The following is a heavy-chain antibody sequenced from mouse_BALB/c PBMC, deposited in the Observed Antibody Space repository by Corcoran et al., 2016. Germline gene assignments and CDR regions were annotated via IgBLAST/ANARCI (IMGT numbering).Heavy chain of an antibody. CDR3: ARYYGSSYWFAY. CDR1: GYTFSSYW. V-gene: IGHV1-9*01. CDR2: ILPGSGST. Sequence: QVQLQQSGAELMKPGASVKISCKATGYTFSSYWIEWVKQRPGHGLEWIGEILPGSGSTNYNEKSKGKATFTADTSSNTAYMQLSSLTSEDSAVYYCARYYGSSYWFAYWGQGTLVTVSA. J-gene: IGHJ3*01. D-gene: IGHD1-1*01.